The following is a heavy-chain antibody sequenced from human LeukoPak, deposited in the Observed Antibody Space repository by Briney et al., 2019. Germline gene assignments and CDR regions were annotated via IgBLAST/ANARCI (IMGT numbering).Heavy chain of an antibody. Sequence: ASVKVSCKASGYTFTSYGISWVRQAPGQGLEWMGWISAYNGNTNYAQKLQGRVTMTRSTSLNTAYMELSSLRSEDTAEYYCARAPRNWGFDYWGQGTLVTVSS. CDR2: ISAYNGNT. J-gene: IGHJ4*02. CDR1: GYTFTSYG. D-gene: IGHD7-27*01. V-gene: IGHV1-18*01. CDR3: ARAPRNWGFDY.